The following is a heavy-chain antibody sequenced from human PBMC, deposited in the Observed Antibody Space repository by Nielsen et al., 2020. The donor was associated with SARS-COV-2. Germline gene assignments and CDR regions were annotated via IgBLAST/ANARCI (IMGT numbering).Heavy chain of an antibody. D-gene: IGHD6-19*01. CDR3: AKHGVAVAGHGELGY. CDR1: GFTFSSYA. CDR2: IYSGGSST. Sequence: GGSLRLSCAASGFTFSSYAVSWVRQAPGKGLEWVSVIYSGGSSTYYADSVKGRFTISRDNSKNTLYLQMNSLRAEDTAVYYCAKHGVAVAGHGELGYWGQGTLVTVSS. J-gene: IGHJ4*02. V-gene: IGHV3-23*03.